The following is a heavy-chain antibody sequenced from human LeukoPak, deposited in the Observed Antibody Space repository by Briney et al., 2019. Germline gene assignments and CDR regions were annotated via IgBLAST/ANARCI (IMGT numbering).Heavy chain of an antibody. CDR3: ATSGRYAEDAFDI. CDR1: GFTFRTFW. Sequence: GGSLRLSCAASGFTFRTFWMHWVRQAPGMGLVWVSRINSDGSFTNYADSVKGRFTISRDNAKNTLYLRMNSLRGEDTAIYYCATSGRYAEDAFDIWGQGTMVTVSS. CDR2: INSDGSFT. V-gene: IGHV3-74*01. D-gene: IGHD3-16*01. J-gene: IGHJ3*02.